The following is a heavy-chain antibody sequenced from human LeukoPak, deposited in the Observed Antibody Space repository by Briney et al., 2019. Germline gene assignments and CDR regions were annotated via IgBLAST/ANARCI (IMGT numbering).Heavy chain of an antibody. V-gene: IGHV3-20*01. CDR1: GFTFDDYG. D-gene: IGHD3-10*01. CDR2: INWNGGST. J-gene: IGHJ4*02. CDR3: ARTSLGSGSQPFDY. Sequence: GGSLRLSCAASGFTFDDYGMSWVRQAPGKGLEWVSGINWNGGSTGYADSVRGRFTISRDNAKNSLYLQMNSLRAEDTALYHCARTSLGSGSQPFDYWGQGTLVTVSS.